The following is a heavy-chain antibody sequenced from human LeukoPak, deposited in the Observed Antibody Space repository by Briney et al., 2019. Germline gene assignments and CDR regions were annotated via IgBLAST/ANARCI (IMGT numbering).Heavy chain of an antibody. J-gene: IGHJ6*02. CDR1: GGSVSFYY. D-gene: IGHD3-10*01. Sequence: SETLSLTCTVSGGSVSFYYWSWIRQPPGRDRGWIGYIYYSGSTNYNPSLKSRVTISVDTSKNQFSLKVSSVTAADTAVYYCARDARGSSYMDVWGQGTTVTVSS. CDR3: ARDARGSSYMDV. V-gene: IGHV4-59*02. CDR2: IYYSGST.